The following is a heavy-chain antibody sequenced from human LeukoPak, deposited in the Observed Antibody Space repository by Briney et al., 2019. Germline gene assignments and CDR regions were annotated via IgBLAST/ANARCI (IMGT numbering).Heavy chain of an antibody. Sequence: PSETLSLTCAVYGGSFSGYYWSWIRQPPGKGLEWIGEINHSGSTNYNPSLRSRVTISVDTSKNQFSLKLSSVTAADTAVYYCARGRIAAAGFWFDPWGQGTLVTVSS. V-gene: IGHV4-34*01. CDR2: INHSGST. J-gene: IGHJ5*02. D-gene: IGHD6-13*01. CDR3: ARGRIAAAGFWFDP. CDR1: GGSFSGYY.